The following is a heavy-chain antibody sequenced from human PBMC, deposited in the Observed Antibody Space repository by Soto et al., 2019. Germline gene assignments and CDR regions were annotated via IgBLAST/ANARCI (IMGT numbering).Heavy chain of an antibody. J-gene: IGHJ4*02. Sequence: GGSLRLSCAASGFTVSSNYMSWVRQAPGKGLEWVSVIYSGGSTYYADSVKGRFTISRDNSKNTLYPQMNSLRAEDTAVYYCARAVDTTTLIEGCWGQGTLVTVSS. CDR1: GFTVSSNY. V-gene: IGHV3-53*01. CDR2: IYSGGST. D-gene: IGHD5-18*01. CDR3: ARAVDTTTLIEGC.